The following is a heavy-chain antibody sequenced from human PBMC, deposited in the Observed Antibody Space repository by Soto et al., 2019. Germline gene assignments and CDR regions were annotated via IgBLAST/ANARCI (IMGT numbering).Heavy chain of an antibody. V-gene: IGHV4-30-2*01. J-gene: IGHJ4*02. D-gene: IGHD4-17*01. Sequence: QLQLQESGSGLVKPSQTLSLTCAGSGGSISSGGYSWSWIRQPPGKGLEWIGYIYHSGSTYYFPSLNRRVAISVDRSKNQVSLKLSSVTAADTAVYYWARGMTTVTTFDYWGQGTLVTVSS. CDR3: ARGMTTVTTFDY. CDR1: GGSISSGGYS. CDR2: IYHSGST.